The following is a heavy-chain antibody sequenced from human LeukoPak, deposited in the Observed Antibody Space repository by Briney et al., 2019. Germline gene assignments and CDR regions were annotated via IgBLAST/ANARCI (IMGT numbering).Heavy chain of an antibody. Sequence: GGSLRLSCAASGFTFDDYGMSWVRQAPGKGLEWVSSISSSSSYIYYADSVKGRFTISRDNAKNSLYLQMNSLRAEDTAVYYCARLGLFPNWFDPWGQGTLVTVSS. D-gene: IGHD3-22*01. J-gene: IGHJ5*02. CDR1: GFTFDDYG. V-gene: IGHV3-21*01. CDR3: ARLGLFPNWFDP. CDR2: ISSSSSYI.